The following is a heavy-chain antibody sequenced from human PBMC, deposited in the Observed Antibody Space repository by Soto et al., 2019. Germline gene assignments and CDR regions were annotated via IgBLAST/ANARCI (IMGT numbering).Heavy chain of an antibody. CDR3: ARDPLSELPLQY. CDR2: IKRDGSEK. J-gene: IGHJ4*02. CDR1: GFTFSNYW. Sequence: GGSLRLSCAASGFTFSNYWMSWVRQAPGKGLEWVANIKRDGSEKYYVDSVKGRFTISRDNAENSVFLQMNSLRAEYTAVYYCARDPLSELPLQYWGQGTLVTVST. D-gene: IGHD1-1*01. V-gene: IGHV3-7*05.